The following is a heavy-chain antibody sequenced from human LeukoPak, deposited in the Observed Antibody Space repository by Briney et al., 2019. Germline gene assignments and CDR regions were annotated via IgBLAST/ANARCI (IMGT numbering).Heavy chain of an antibody. CDR3: ARGRSRVGATLDY. CDR1: GGSISSSSYY. J-gene: IGHJ4*02. V-gene: IGHV4-39*01. D-gene: IGHD1-26*01. Sequence: SETLSLTCTVSGGSISSSSYYWGWIRQPPGMGLEWVGSIYYSGSTYYNPSLKSRVTISVDTSKNQFSLRLSSVTAADTAVYYCARGRSRVGATLDYWGQGTLVTVSS. CDR2: IYYSGST.